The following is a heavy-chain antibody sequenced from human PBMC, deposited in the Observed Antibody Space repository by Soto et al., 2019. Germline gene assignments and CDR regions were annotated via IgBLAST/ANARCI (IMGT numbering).Heavy chain of an antibody. J-gene: IGHJ4*02. CDR1: GFTFTSSA. Sequence: SVKVSCKASGFTFTSSAMQWVRQARGQRLEWIGWIVVGSGNTNYAQKFQERVTITRDMSTSTAYMELSSLRSEDTAVYYCAREPYCSGGSCYSRLDYWCQGTLVTVSS. CDR2: IVVGSGNT. D-gene: IGHD2-15*01. CDR3: AREPYCSGGSCYSRLDY. V-gene: IGHV1-58*02.